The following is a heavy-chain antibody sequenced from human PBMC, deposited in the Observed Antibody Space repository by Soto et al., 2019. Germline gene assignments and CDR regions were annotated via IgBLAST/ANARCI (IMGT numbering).Heavy chain of an antibody. V-gene: IGHV3-23*01. Sequence: GGSLRLSCVASGFSFSSYAMSWVRQAPGKGLEWVSVISGSDGSTYYADSVKGRFTISRDNSKNTLYLQMNSLRGEGTAVYYCAKDRERDAWYEDYWGQGTLVTVS. CDR3: AKDRERDAWYEDY. CDR2: ISGSDGST. CDR1: GFSFSSYA. D-gene: IGHD6-13*01. J-gene: IGHJ4*02.